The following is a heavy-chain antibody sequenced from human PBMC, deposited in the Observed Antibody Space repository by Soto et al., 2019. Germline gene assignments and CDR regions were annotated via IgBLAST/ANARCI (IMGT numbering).Heavy chain of an antibody. CDR3: ARSDHDYYDSSGYWDY. Sequence: PSETLSLTCTVSGGSIGSYYWSWIRQPPGKGLEWIGYIYYSGSTNYNPSLKSRLTISVDTSKNQFSLKLSSVTAADTAVYYCARSDHDYYDSSGYWDYWGQGTLVTVSS. CDR1: GGSIGSYY. CDR2: IYYSGST. D-gene: IGHD3-22*01. J-gene: IGHJ4*02. V-gene: IGHV4-59*08.